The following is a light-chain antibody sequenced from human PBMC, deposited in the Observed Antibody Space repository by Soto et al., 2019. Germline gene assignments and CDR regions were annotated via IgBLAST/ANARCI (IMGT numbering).Light chain of an antibody. CDR2: KAS. V-gene: IGKV1-5*03. CDR3: QQYNSYPWS. CDR1: QSITSW. J-gene: IGKJ1*01. Sequence: DIQMTQSPSTLSASIGDRATITCRASQSITSWLAWYQQKPGKAPNLLIYKASSLESGVPSRFSGSGSGTEFTLTISSLQPDDFATYYCQQYNSYPWSFGQGTKWDIK.